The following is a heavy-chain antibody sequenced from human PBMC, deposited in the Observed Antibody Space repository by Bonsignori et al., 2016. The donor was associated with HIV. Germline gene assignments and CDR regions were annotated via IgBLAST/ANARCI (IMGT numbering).Heavy chain of an antibody. Sequence: WIRQPPGKGLEWVSGIRGNSDTTYYAPSVKGRFPISRDNSKNTLYLQMNSLTADDTAMYYCATGPRDSGNWDPFHFWGQGTLVTVSS. J-gene: IGHJ4*02. D-gene: IGHD6-13*01. CDR2: IRGNSDTT. V-gene: IGHV3-23*01. CDR3: ATGPRDSGNWDPFHF.